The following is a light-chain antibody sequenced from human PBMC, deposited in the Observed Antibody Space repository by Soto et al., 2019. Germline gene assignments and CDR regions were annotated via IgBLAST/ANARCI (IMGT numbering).Light chain of an antibody. V-gene: IGLV1-40*01. CDR1: SSNIGAGHD. J-gene: IGLJ3*02. CDR2: ANT. Sequence: QSVLTQPPSVSVAPGQRVTISCTGSSSNIGAGHDVHWYQQIPETAPKLLVSANTNRPSGVPDRFSGSNSGTSASLSITGLQAEDEADYYCQSFDSSLDGWVFGGGTKVTVL. CDR3: QSFDSSLDGWV.